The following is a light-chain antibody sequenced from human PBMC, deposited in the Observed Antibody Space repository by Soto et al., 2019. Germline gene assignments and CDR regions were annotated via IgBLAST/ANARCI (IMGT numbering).Light chain of an antibody. V-gene: IGKV1-27*01. CDR1: QGISNY. CDR2: SAS. J-gene: IGKJ3*01. Sequence: DIQMTQSPSSLSASVGDRVTITCRASQGISNYLAWYQQKPGKVPKLLIYSASTLQLVVPSRFSGNGSGTDFTLTISSLQPEDVATYYCQKHNSAPFTFGPGTKVDIK. CDR3: QKHNSAPFT.